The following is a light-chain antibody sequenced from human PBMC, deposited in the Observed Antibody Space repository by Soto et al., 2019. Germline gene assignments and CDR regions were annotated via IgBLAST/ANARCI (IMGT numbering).Light chain of an antibody. Sequence: LMTQSPATLSVSPGERVILSCRASQSVSSNLVWYQQKPGQDPRVLIYGASTRATGIPARFSGSGSGTDFTPTISRLEPEDSAVYFRQQYRNSGTFGQGTKVDIK. CDR3: QQYRNSGT. J-gene: IGKJ1*01. V-gene: IGKV3-15*01. CDR2: GAS. CDR1: QSVSSN.